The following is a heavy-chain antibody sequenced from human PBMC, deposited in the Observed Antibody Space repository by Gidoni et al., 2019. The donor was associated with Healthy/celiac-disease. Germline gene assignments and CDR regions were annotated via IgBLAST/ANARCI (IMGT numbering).Heavy chain of an antibody. J-gene: IGHJ3*02. CDR3: AGTSGYSLNAFDI. Sequence: VQLVESGGGVVQPGRSLSLSCSASGFTFSSYAMPWVRHAPGKGLEWVAVISYDGSNKDYADSVKGRFTISRDNSKNTLYLQMNSLRAEDTAVYYCAGTSGYSLNAFDIWGQGTMVTVSS. CDR1: GFTFSSYA. CDR2: ISYDGSNK. D-gene: IGHD5-18*01. V-gene: IGHV3-30-3*01.